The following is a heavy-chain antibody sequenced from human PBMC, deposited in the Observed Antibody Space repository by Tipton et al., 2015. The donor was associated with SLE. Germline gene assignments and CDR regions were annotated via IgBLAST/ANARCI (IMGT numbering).Heavy chain of an antibody. CDR3: AKDFDGYNGFDF. J-gene: IGHJ4*02. CDR2: IWFDGSNK. CDR1: GFTFRSYG. V-gene: IGHV3-33*06. D-gene: IGHD5-24*01. Sequence: SLRLSCAASGFTFRSYGMHWVRRAPGKGLEWVAVIWFDGSNKDYADSVKGRFTISRDNSKNTLYLQMNSLRAEDTALYYCAKDFDGYNGFDFWGQGTLVTVSS.